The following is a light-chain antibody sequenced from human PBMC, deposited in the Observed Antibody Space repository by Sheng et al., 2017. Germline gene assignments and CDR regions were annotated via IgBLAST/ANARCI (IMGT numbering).Light chain of an antibody. CDR3: QQYGDSPYT. Sequence: ETVLTQSPATLSVSPGERATISCRASQNVRDYLAWYQQKPGQAPRLLIYGVSIRATGIPDRFSGSGSGTDFTLTISGLQSEDFAMYYCQQYGDSPYTFGQGTKLEIK. CDR1: QNVRDY. J-gene: IGKJ2*01. CDR2: GVS. V-gene: IGKV3-15*01.